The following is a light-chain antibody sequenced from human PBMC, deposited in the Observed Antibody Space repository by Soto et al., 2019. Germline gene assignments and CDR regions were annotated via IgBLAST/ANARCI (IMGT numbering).Light chain of an antibody. CDR3: QQYNNSPRT. CDR1: QSVSSN. CDR2: GVS. V-gene: IGKV3D-15*01. Sequence: EIVMTQSPATLSVSPGERATLSCRASQSVSSNLAWYQQKPGQAPRLLRYGVSTRATGIPARFSGSGSGTEFTLTISSLQSEDFAVYYCQQYNNSPRTFGPGTKVDFK. J-gene: IGKJ3*01.